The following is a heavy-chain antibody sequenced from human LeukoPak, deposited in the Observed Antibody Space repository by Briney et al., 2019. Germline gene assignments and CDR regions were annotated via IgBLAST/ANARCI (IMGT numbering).Heavy chain of an antibody. CDR1: GFTFSNYW. J-gene: IGHJ3*02. V-gene: IGHV3-74*01. Sequence: PGGSLRLSCAASGFTFSNYWMHWVRQAPGKGLVWVSRINSDGINTSYADSVKGRFTISSDNAKNTLYLQMNSLRAEDTAVYYCARGTYYYDSSGSVYAFDIWGQGTMVTVSS. CDR2: INSDGINT. CDR3: ARGTYYYDSSGSVYAFDI. D-gene: IGHD3-22*01.